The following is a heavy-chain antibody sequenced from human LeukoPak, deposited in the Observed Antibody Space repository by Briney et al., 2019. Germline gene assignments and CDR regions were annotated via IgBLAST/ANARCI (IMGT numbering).Heavy chain of an antibody. V-gene: IGHV3-23*01. Sequence: PGGSLRISCAASGFNFSSYAMSWVRQAPGKGLQWVSAISGSGGSTYYADSVKGRFTISRDNSKNTLYLQMNSLRAEDTAVYYCAKDLGTVTSSDPWGQGTLVTVSS. CDR2: ISGSGGST. D-gene: IGHD4-17*01. CDR3: AKDLGTVTSSDP. CDR1: GFNFSSYA. J-gene: IGHJ5*02.